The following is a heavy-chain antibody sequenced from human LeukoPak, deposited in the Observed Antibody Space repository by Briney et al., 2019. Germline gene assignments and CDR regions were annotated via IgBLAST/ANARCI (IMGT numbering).Heavy chain of an antibody. J-gene: IGHJ5*02. D-gene: IGHD3-22*01. CDR3: ARGPPYYYDSSGYYWVYNWFDP. CDR2: IIPIFGTA. V-gene: IGHV1-69*05. CDR1: GGTFSSYA. Sequence: SVKVSCKASGGTFSSYAISWVRQAPGQGLEWMGGIIPIFGTANYAQKFQGRVTITTDESTSTAYMELSSLRSEDTAVYYCARGPPYYYDSSGYYWVYNWFDPWGQGTLVTVSS.